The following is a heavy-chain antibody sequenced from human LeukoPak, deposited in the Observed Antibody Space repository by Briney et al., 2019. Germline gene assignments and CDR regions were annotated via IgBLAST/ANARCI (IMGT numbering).Heavy chain of an antibody. CDR2: IYYSGST. J-gene: IGHJ4*02. Sequence: SETLSLTCSVSGGSVSSGSYYWSWIRQPPGKGLEWIGYIYYSGSTNYNPSLKSRVTISVDTSKNQFSLKLSSVTAADTAVYYCARAGNIVGNWGQGTLVTVSS. CDR3: ARAGNIVGN. V-gene: IGHV4-61*01. CDR1: GGSVSSGSYY. D-gene: IGHD1-26*01.